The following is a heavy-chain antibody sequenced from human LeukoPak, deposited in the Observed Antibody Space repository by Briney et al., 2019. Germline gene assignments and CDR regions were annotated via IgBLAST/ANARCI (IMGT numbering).Heavy chain of an antibody. CDR3: ARDRPGIAVAGDAFDI. V-gene: IGHV4-59*01. Sequence: PSETLSLTCTVSGGSISSYYWSWIRQPPGKGLEWIGYLYNRGSTNYNPSLKSRVTISVDTSENQFSLKLRSVTAADTAVYYCARDRPGIAVAGDAFDIWGQGTMVTVSS. CDR2: LYNRGST. J-gene: IGHJ3*02. D-gene: IGHD6-19*01. CDR1: GGSISSYY.